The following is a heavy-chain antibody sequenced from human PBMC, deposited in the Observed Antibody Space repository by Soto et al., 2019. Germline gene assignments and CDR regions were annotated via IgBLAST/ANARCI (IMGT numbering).Heavy chain of an antibody. D-gene: IGHD2-2*02. CDR3: ARNCSSTSCYTDFYYYYGMDV. CDR2: ISSSSSYI. CDR1: GFTFSSYS. J-gene: IGHJ6*02. V-gene: IGHV3-21*01. Sequence: GGSLRLSCAASGFTFSSYSMNWVRQAPGKGLEWVSSISSSSSYIYYADSVKGRFTISRDNAKNSLYLQMNSLRAEDTAVYYCARNCSSTSCYTDFYYYYGMDVWGQGTTVTVSS.